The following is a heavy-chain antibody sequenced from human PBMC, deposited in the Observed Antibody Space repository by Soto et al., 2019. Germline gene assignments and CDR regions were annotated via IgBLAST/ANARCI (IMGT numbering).Heavy chain of an antibody. CDR2: INHSGST. CDR3: ALGGRRDIVPSGFDS. V-gene: IGHV4-34*01. Sequence: SETLSLTCAVYGGSFSGYYWSWIRQPPGKGLEWIGEINHSGSTNYNPSLKSRVTISVDTSKNQFSLKLSSVTAADTAVYYCALGGRRDIVPSGFDSWGQGTLVPVSS. D-gene: IGHD2-8*01. J-gene: IGHJ5*01. CDR1: GGSFSGYY.